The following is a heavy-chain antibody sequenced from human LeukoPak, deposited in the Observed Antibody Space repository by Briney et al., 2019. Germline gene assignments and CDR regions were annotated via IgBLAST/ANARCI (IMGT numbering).Heavy chain of an antibody. CDR3: ARGGNAFDI. V-gene: IGHV4-34*01. Sequence: PSETLSLTXAVYGGSFSGYYWSWIRQTPGKGLEWIGEINHSGSTNYNPSLKSRVTISVDTSKNQFSLKLSSVTAADTAVYYCARGGNAFDIWGQGTMVTVSS. CDR1: GGSFSGYY. J-gene: IGHJ3*02. CDR2: INHSGST.